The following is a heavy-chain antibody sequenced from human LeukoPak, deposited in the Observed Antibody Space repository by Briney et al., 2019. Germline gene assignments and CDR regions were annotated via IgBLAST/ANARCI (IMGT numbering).Heavy chain of an antibody. CDR2: IKSNTDGGTT. CDR3: TTGYCSVTSCHRSLYFDY. V-gene: IGHV3-15*01. D-gene: IGHD2-2*01. Sequence: PGGSLRLSCAASGFTFSNAWMSWVRQAPGKGLEWVGRIKSNTDGGTTDFAAPVKGRFTISRDDSKNTLYLQMDSLKTEDTALYYCTTGYCSVTSCHRSLYFDYWGQGTLVTVSS. CDR1: GFTFSNAW. J-gene: IGHJ4*02.